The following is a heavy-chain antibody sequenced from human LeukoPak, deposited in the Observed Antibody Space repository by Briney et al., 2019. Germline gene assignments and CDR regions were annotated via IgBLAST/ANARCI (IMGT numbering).Heavy chain of an antibody. V-gene: IGHV3-30*18. D-gene: IGHD3-10*01. Sequence: PGRSLRLSCAASGFTFSSYGMHWVRQAPGKGLEWVAVISYDGSNKYYADSVKGRFTISRDNSKNTLYLQMNSLRADDTAVYYCAQDLGQNYYNYYGMDVWGQGTTVTVSS. CDR3: AQDLGQNYYNYYGMDV. CDR1: GFTFSSYG. J-gene: IGHJ6*02. CDR2: ISYDGSNK.